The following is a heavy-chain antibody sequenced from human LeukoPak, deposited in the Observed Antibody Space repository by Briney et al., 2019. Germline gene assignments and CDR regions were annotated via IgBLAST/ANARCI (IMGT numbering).Heavy chain of an antibody. D-gene: IGHD3-3*01. V-gene: IGHV3-21*01. CDR1: GLTFSSYG. CDR3: ARVGYYDFWSGINFFDY. CDR2: ISSSSSHI. Sequence: PGGSLRLSCAASGLTFSSYGMNWVRQAPGKGLEWVSSISSSSSHIYYADSVRGRFTISRDNARNSLFLQMNSLRAEDTAVYYCARVGYYDFWSGINFFDYWGQGTLVTVSS. J-gene: IGHJ4*02.